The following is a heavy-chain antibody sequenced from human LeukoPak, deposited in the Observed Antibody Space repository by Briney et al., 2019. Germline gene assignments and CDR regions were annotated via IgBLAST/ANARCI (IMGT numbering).Heavy chain of an antibody. CDR2: ISGSGDNT. CDR1: GFTFSSYA. J-gene: IGHJ4*02. V-gene: IGHV3-23*01. D-gene: IGHD1-26*01. Sequence: GGSLRLSCAASGFTFSSYAMSWVRQAPGKGLEWVSGISGSGDNTYYADSVKGRFTISRDNAQNSLYLHMNSLRAEDTAVYYCARDKIVGATKNDYWGQGILVTVSS. CDR3: ARDKIVGATKNDY.